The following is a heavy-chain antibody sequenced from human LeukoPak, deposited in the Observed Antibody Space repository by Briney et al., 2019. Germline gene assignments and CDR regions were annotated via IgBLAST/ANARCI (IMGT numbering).Heavy chain of an antibody. D-gene: IGHD1-14*01. CDR1: GFTFSTYG. CDR3: AKVRTYFYHGLDV. V-gene: IGHV3-33*06. CDR2: IWYDGSKT. Sequence: PGRSLRLSCAASGFTFSTYGMHWVRQAPGKGLEWVAVIWYDGSKTYYTDSVKSRFTISRDNSKNTLDLQMNSLRAEDTAVYYCAKVRTYFYHGLDVWGQGTTVTVSS. J-gene: IGHJ6*02.